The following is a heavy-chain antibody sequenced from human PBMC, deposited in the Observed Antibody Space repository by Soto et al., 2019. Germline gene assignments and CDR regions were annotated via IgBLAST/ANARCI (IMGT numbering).Heavy chain of an antibody. J-gene: IGHJ4*02. Sequence: QVQLVQSGAEVKKPGSSVKVSCKASGGTFSSYTFSWVRQAPGQGLEWMGRIIPMLGIANYAQKFKGRVTITADKSTSTADMELSSLRSEDTAVYYCANRGYSYGFVIYWGQGTLVTVSS. D-gene: IGHD5-18*01. CDR2: IIPMLGIA. V-gene: IGHV1-69*02. CDR1: GGTFSSYT. CDR3: ANRGYSYGFVIY.